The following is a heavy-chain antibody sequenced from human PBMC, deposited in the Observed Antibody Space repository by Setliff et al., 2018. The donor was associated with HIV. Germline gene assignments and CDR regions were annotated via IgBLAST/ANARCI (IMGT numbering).Heavy chain of an antibody. Sequence: PSETLSLTCTAPGGSISSYYWSWIRQPPGKGLEWIGYIYTSGSTNHNPSLKSRVTISVDTSKNQFSLKLSSVTAADTAVYYCARDQRYCTNALCPEALDVWGKVTTVTVPQ. V-gene: IGHV4-4*08. J-gene: IGHJ6*04. CDR3: ARDQRYCTNALCPEALDV. CDR2: IYTSGST. D-gene: IGHD2-8*01. CDR1: GGSISSYY.